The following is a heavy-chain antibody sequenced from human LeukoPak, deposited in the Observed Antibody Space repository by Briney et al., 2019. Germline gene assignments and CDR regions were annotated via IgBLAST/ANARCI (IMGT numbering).Heavy chain of an antibody. CDR1: GYSFTSYW. J-gene: IGHJ6*02. V-gene: IGHV5-51*01. CDR3: ARTPRRGYSSYYYYGMDV. D-gene: IGHD5-18*01. Sequence: LGESLKISCQGSGYSFTSYWIGWVRQMPAKGLEGRGIIYPGDSDTRYRPSFQGQVTISADKSISTAYLQWSSLKASDTAMYYCARTPRRGYSSYYYYGMDVWGQGTTVTVSS. CDR2: IYPGDSDT.